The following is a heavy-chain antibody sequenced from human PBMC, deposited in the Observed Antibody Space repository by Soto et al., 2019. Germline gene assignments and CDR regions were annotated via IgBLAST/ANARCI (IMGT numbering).Heavy chain of an antibody. CDR1: GFTLRNYA. CDR3: AKAKNDYNWDNRPPFDY. J-gene: IGHJ4*02. Sequence: GGSLRLSCEASGFTLRNYAMTWVRQAPGKGLEWVSLISANDVGTYYAESVKTRFTISTDQSRNTVYLQMDSLRADDTAIYYCAKAKNDYNWDNRPPFDYWGQGTLVTVSS. V-gene: IGHV3-23*01. D-gene: IGHD1-20*01. CDR2: ISANDVGT.